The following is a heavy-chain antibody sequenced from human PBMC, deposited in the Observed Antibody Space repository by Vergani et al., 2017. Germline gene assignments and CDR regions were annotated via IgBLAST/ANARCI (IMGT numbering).Heavy chain of an antibody. D-gene: IGHD3-10*01. J-gene: IGHJ1*01. CDR3: ARPTMVRGVHSEYFQH. CDR2: IIPIFGTA. CDR1: GGTFSSYA. Sequence: QVQLVQSGAEVKKPGSSVKVSCKASGGTFSSYAISWVRQAPGQGLEWLGGIIPIFGTANYAQKFQGRVTITADESTSTAYMELSSLRSEDTAVYYCARPTMVRGVHSEYFQHWGQGTLVTVSS. V-gene: IGHV1-69*12.